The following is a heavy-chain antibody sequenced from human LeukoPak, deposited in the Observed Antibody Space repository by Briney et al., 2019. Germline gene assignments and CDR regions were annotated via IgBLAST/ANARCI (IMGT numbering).Heavy chain of an antibody. CDR1: GYTFTSYD. J-gene: IGHJ6*02. D-gene: IGHD3-10*01. V-gene: IGHV1-8*01. Sequence: ASVKVSCKASGYTFTSYDINWVRQATGQGLEWMGRMDPNSGNTGYAQKFQGRVTMTRNTSISTAYMELSSLRSEDTAVYYCARWGNYYGSGSYYAYYYYYYGMDVWGQGTTVTVSS. CDR3: ARWGNYYGSGSYYAYYYYYYGMDV. CDR2: MDPNSGNT.